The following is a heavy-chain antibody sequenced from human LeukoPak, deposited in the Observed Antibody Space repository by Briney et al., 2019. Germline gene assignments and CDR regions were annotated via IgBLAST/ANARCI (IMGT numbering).Heavy chain of an antibody. D-gene: IGHD2-8*02. J-gene: IGHJ4*02. CDR1: GYTFTTYD. V-gene: IGHV1-8*01. CDR3: ARVAGAVDF. CDR2: MNPNSGNT. Sequence: ASVKVSCKASGYTFTTYDINWVRQATGQGLEWMGWMNPNSGNTGYTQKFQGRVTMTRDISISTAYMELSSLTSEDTAVYYCARVAGAVDFWGQGTLVTVSS.